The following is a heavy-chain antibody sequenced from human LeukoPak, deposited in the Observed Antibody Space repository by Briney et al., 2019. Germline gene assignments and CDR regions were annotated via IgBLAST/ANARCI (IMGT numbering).Heavy chain of an antibody. CDR2: IYYSGST. D-gene: IGHD5-18*01. CDR3: ARVVDTAMVLFDY. CDR1: GGSISSSSYY. Sequence: SETLSLTCTVSGGSISSSSYYWGWIRQPPRKGLEWIGSIYYSGSTYYNPSLKSRVTISVDTSKNQFSLKLSSVTAADTAVYYCARVVDTAMVLFDYWGQGTLVTVSS. V-gene: IGHV4-39*01. J-gene: IGHJ4*02.